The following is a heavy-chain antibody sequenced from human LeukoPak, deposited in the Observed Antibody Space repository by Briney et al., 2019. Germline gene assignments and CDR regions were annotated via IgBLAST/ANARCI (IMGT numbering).Heavy chain of an antibody. CDR2: IYDSGSA. CDR3: ARRSRYGSGTLDY. CDR1: GGSISDYY. Sequence: SETLSLTCTVSGGSISDYYWSWIRQPPGKGLDYIGYIYDSGSAHYNPSLKSRVTISVDTSKKQFSLKLSSVTAADTAVYYCARRSRYGSGTLDYWGQGALVTVPS. J-gene: IGHJ4*02. D-gene: IGHD3-10*01. V-gene: IGHV4-59*08.